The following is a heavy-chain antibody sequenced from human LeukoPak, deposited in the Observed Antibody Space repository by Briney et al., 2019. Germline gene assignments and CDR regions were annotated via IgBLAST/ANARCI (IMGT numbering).Heavy chain of an antibody. CDR1: GFTFSSYW. D-gene: IGHD5-18*01. Sequence: GGSLRLTCAASGFTFSSYWMSWVRQAPGKGLEWVANIKKDGSEKYYVGSVKGRFTISRDNAKSSLYLQMNSLRAEDTAVYYCARRLYSFTSYFDYWGQGTLVTVSS. J-gene: IGHJ4*02. CDR2: IKKDGSEK. V-gene: IGHV3-7*01. CDR3: ARRLYSFTSYFDY.